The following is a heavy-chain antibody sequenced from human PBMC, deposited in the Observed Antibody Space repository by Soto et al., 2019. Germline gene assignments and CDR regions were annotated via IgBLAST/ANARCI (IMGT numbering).Heavy chain of an antibody. D-gene: IGHD1-26*01. Sequence: SVKVACKASGGTFSSYAISWVRQAPGQGLEWMGGIIPIFGTANYAQKFQGRVTITADESTSTAYMELSSLRSEDTAVYYCATGPPETQVGATLYYFDYWGQGTLVTVSS. J-gene: IGHJ4*02. CDR2: IIPIFGTA. V-gene: IGHV1-69*13. CDR3: ATGPPETQVGATLYYFDY. CDR1: GGTFSSYA.